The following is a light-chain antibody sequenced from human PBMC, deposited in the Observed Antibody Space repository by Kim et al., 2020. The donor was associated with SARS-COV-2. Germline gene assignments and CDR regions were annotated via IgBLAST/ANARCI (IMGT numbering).Light chain of an antibody. CDR3: RPRRTWHLT. CDR2: DAS. CDR1: QYIDNW. Sequence: EIVLIQSPATLSFSPGERATLSCRASQYIDNWLAWYQQKPGQVPRLLIYDASNRATGIPARFSGSGSGTDFTLTISSLEPEEYAVYYWRPRRTWHLTFG. J-gene: IGKJ5*01. V-gene: IGKV3-11*01.